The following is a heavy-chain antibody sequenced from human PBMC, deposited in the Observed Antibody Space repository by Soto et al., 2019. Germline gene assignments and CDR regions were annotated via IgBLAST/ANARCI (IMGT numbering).Heavy chain of an antibody. CDR2: IYYSGST. Sequence: SETLSLTCTVSGGSISSYYWSWIRQPPGKGLEWIGYIYYSGSTNYNPSLKSRVTISVDTSKNQFSLKLSSVTAADTAVYYCARRRGYSGYDKKIYYYYYMDVWGKGTTVTVSS. CDR1: GGSISSYY. J-gene: IGHJ6*03. CDR3: ARRRGYSGYDKKIYYYYYMDV. D-gene: IGHD5-12*01. V-gene: IGHV4-59*08.